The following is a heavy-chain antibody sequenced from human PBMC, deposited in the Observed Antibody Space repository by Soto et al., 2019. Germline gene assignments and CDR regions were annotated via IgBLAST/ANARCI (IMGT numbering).Heavy chain of an antibody. V-gene: IGHV3-30*18. D-gene: IGHD1-26*01. CDR2: ISYDGRNK. CDR3: AKGDGVGTNWFDP. Sequence: QVQLVESGGGVVQPGRSLRLSCAASGFTFSSYGMHWVRQAPGKGLEWVAVISYDGRNKYYADSVKGRFTISRDNSKNTLYLQMNSLRAEDTAVYYCAKGDGVGTNWFDPWGQGTLVTVSS. CDR1: GFTFSSYG. J-gene: IGHJ5*02.